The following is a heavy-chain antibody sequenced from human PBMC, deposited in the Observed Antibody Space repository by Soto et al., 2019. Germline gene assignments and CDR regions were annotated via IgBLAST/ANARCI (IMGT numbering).Heavy chain of an antibody. CDR3: ARASHGSTIYCKRRPIHP. Sequence: SETLSLTCTVSGGSLSRGGYYCSLIRQHPGKGLEWIGYIYYSGSTYYNPSLKSRVTISVDTSKNQFSLKLSSVTAADTAVYYCARASHGSTIYCKRRPIHPCGPAPLVTGSS. D-gene: IGHD2-15*01. CDR2: IYYSGST. V-gene: IGHV4-31*03. CDR1: GGSLSRGGYY. J-gene: IGHJ5*02.